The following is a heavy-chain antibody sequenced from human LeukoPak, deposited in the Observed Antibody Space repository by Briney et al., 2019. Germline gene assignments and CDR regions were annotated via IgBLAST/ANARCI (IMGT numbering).Heavy chain of an antibody. CDR3: ARDLFYSVSGTYYNVGRVFNY. V-gene: IGHV1-2*02. Sequence: ASVKVSCKASGFTFTGYYMHWVRQAPGQGLEWMGWINPNSGGTNYAQKFQGRVTMTRDTSITTAYMELTSLRSDDTAVYYCARDLFYSVSGTYYNVGRVFNYWGQGTLVTVSS. CDR2: INPNSGGT. D-gene: IGHD3-10*01. CDR1: GFTFTGYY. J-gene: IGHJ4*02.